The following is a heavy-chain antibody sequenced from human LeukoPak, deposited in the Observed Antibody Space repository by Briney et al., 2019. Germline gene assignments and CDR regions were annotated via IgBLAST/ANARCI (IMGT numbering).Heavy chain of an antibody. D-gene: IGHD3-22*01. CDR1: GFPFSDYY. CDR3: AKAMIVVVRKAFFDY. CDR2: ISGGSHI. Sequence: GGSLRLSCAASGFPFSDYYMSWIRQAPGKGLEWVSYISGGSHIYYADSVKGRFTISRDNAKNSLFLQMNSLRAEDTAVYYCAKAMIVVVRKAFFDYWGQGTLVTVSS. J-gene: IGHJ4*02. V-gene: IGHV3-11*01.